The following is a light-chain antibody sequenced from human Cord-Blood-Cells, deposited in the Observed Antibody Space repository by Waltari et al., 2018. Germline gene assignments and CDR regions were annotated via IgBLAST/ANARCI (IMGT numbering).Light chain of an antibody. Sequence: DIQMTQSPSSLSASVGYRVTITCRASQSISSYLNWYQQKPGKAPKLLIYAASSLQSGVPSRFSGSVSGTDFTLTISSLQPEDFATYYCQQSYSTPYTFGQGTKLEIK. CDR2: AAS. J-gene: IGKJ2*01. CDR3: QQSYSTPYT. V-gene: IGKV1-39*01. CDR1: QSISSY.